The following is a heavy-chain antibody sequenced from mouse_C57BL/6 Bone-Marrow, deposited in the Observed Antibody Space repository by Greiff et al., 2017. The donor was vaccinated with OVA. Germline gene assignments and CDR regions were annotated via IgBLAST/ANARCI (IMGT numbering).Heavy chain of an antibody. CDR2: IYPGSGST. D-gene: IGHD2-2*01. J-gene: IGHJ4*01. V-gene: IGHV1-55*01. Sequence: QVQLQQPGAELVKPGASVKMSCKASGYTFTSYWITWVKQRPGQGLEWIGDIYPGSGSTNYNEKFKSKATLTVDTSSSTAYMQPSSLTSEDSAVYYCARQGGYYYAMDYWGQGTSVTVSS. CDR3: ARQGGYYYAMDY. CDR1: GYTFTSYW.